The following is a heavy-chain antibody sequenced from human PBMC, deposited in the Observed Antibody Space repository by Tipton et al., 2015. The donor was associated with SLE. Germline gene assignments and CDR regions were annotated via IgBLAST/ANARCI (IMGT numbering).Heavy chain of an antibody. CDR3: ARAGLVVVNDPSAFDI. J-gene: IGHJ3*02. CDR2: INSDWSST. Sequence: SLRLSCAASGFTFSTYWMHWVRQAPGNGQVWVSRINSDWSSTSYADSVKGRFTISRDNAKNTLYLQMNSLRAEDTAVYYCARAGLVVVNDPSAFDIWGQGTMVTVSS. D-gene: IGHD3-22*01. V-gene: IGHV3-74*01. CDR1: GFTFSTYW.